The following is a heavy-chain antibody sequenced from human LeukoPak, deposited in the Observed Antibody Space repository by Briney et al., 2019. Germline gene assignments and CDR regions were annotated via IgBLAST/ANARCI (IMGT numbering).Heavy chain of an antibody. CDR1: GGSISSGSYY. CDR2: IYTSGST. J-gene: IGHJ1*01. V-gene: IGHV4-61*02. D-gene: IGHD1-26*01. Sequence: SETLSLTCTVSGGSISSGSYYWSWMRQPAGKGLEGVGRIYTSGSTNYNPSLKSRVTIPVDTSKNQFSLKLSSVTAADTAVYYCARTYSGSPQYFQHWGQGTLVTVSS. CDR3: ARTYSGSPQYFQH.